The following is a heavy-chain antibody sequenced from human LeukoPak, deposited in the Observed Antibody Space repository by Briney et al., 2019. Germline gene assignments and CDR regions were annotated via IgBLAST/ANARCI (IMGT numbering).Heavy chain of an antibody. CDR2: INTNTGNP. D-gene: IGHD2-2*01. CDR3: ARVQGYCSTTSCYPHY. CDR1: GYTLTNYA. J-gene: IGHJ4*02. V-gene: IGHV7-4-1*02. Sequence: ASVKVSCKASGYTLTNYALNWVRQAPGQGLEWMGWINTNTGNPTYAQGFTGRFVFSLDTSANTAYLQISSLKAEDTAIYYCARVQGYCSTTSCYPHYWGQGTLVTVSS.